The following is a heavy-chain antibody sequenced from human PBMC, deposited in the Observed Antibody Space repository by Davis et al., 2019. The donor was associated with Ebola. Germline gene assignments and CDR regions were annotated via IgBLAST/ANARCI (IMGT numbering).Heavy chain of an antibody. J-gene: IGHJ4*02. D-gene: IGHD2-8*01. Sequence: ASVKVSCKASGYTFTGYYMHWVRQAPGQGLEWMGWINPNSGGTNYAQKFQGWVTMTRDTSISTAYMELSSLRSEDTAVYYCARGGLIGVGYYFDYWGQGTLVTVSS. CDR2: INPNSGGT. CDR1: GYTFTGYY. V-gene: IGHV1-2*04. CDR3: ARGGLIGVGYYFDY.